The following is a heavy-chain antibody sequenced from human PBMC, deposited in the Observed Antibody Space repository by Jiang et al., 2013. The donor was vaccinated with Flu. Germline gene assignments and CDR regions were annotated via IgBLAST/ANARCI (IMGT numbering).Heavy chain of an antibody. D-gene: IGHD3-22*01. V-gene: IGHV2-70*11. CDR1: GFSLSTSGMC. CDR2: IDWDDDK. CDR3: ARLTDSSGYGDAFDI. Sequence: KPTQTLTLTCTFSGFSLSTSGMCVSWIRQPPGKALEWLARIDWDDDKYYSTSLKTRLTISKDTSKNQVVLTMTNMDPVDTATYYCARLTDSSGYGDAFDIWGQGTMVTVSS. J-gene: IGHJ3*02.